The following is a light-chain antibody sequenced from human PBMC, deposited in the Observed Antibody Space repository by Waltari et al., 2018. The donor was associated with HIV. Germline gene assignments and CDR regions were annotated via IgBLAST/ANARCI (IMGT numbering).Light chain of an antibody. CDR3: QQYNNWPPEIT. CDR2: GAS. J-gene: IGKJ3*01. V-gene: IGKV3-15*01. CDR1: QSVSSN. Sequence: IVMTQSPATLSVSPGERATLPCRASQSVSSNLAWYQQKPGQAPRLLVFGASTRATGIPARFSGSGSGTEFTLTISSLQSEDFAVYYCQQYNNWPPEITFGPGTKVDIK.